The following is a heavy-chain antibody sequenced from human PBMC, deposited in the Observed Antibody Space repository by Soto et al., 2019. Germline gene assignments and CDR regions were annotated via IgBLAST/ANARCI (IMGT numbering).Heavy chain of an antibody. D-gene: IGHD1-26*01. CDR1: GFTFSDYY. CDR2: ISTTGSFT. V-gene: IGHV3-11*06. J-gene: IGHJ4*02. Sequence: GGSLRLSCAASGFTFSDYYMSWIRQAPGKGLEWVSFISTTGSFTNYADSLKGRFTISRDNAKNSLYLQINSLRGDDTAVYYCARAQWELDYWGQGTLVTVSS. CDR3: ARAQWELDY.